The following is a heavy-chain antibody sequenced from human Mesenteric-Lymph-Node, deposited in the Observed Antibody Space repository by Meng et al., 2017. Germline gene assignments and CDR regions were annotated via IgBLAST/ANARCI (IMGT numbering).Heavy chain of an antibody. CDR3: ARDNSYAVMGAIDY. D-gene: IGHD1-26*01. J-gene: IGHJ4*02. V-gene: IGHV4-38-2*02. CDR1: GYSISSGYY. Sequence: SETLSLTCTVSGYSISSGYYWGWIRPPPGKGLEWIGSIYYTGSTYYNPSLKSRVTISLDTSKNHFSLKLTSVTAADTAVYYCARDNSYAVMGAIDYWGQGKLVTFSS. CDR2: IYYTGST.